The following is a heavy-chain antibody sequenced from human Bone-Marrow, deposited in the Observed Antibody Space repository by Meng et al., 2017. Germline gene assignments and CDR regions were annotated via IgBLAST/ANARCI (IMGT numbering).Heavy chain of an antibody. CDR2: ISAYNGNT. D-gene: IGHD3-16*01. CDR1: GYTLTSYG. Sequence: VQLGQSGDEVKKPGTSVTGSCKASGYTLTSYGISWVRQDPGQGLEWMGLISAYNGNTNYAQKLQGRVTMTTDTSTSTAYMELRSLRSDDTAVYYCARDRSTRGGYNYWGQGTLVTVSS. V-gene: IGHV1-18*01. J-gene: IGHJ4*02. CDR3: ARDRSTRGGYNY.